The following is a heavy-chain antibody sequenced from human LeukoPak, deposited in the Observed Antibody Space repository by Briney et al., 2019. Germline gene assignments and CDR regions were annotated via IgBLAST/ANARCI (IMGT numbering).Heavy chain of an antibody. V-gene: IGHV4-34*01. CDR1: GGSFSGYY. D-gene: IGHD3-9*01. CDR2: INHSGST. Sequence: KPSETLSLTCAVYGGSFSGYYWSWIRQPPGKGLEWIGEINHSGSTNYNPSLKSRVTISVDTSKSQFSLKLSSVTAADTAVYYCARGGTPPLRYFDWSPFDYWGQGTLVTVSS. J-gene: IGHJ4*02. CDR3: ARGGTPPLRYFDWSPFDY.